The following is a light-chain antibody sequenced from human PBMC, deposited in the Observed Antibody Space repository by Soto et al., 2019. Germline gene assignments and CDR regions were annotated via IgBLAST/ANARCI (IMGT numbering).Light chain of an antibody. J-gene: IGKJ4*01. Sequence: EVVLTQSPATLSLSPGERAILSCRASQSVEKYLAWYQQKPGQAPRLLIYDTSNRATGIPARFSGSGSETDFTLTISSLAPEDFAVYYCQQRKHWPPLTFGGGTKVEIK. CDR2: DTS. CDR1: QSVEKY. CDR3: QQRKHWPPLT. V-gene: IGKV3-11*01.